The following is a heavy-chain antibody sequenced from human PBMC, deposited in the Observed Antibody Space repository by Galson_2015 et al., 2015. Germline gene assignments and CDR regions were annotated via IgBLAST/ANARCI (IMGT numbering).Heavy chain of an antibody. Sequence: SLRLSCAASGFTFSSYAMSWVRQAPGKGPEWVSAISGSGGSTYYADSVKGRFTISRDNSKNTLYLQMNSLRAKDTAVYYCAKGDCGWSFNWFDPWGQGTLVTVSS. J-gene: IGHJ5*02. CDR3: AKGDCGWSFNWFDP. CDR1: GFTFSSYA. CDR2: ISGSGGST. D-gene: IGHD6-19*01. V-gene: IGHV3-23*01.